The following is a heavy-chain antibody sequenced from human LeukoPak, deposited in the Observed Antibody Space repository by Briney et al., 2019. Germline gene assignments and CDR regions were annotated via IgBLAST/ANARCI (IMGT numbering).Heavy chain of an antibody. J-gene: IGHJ3*02. V-gene: IGHV3-53*05. D-gene: IGHD1-26*01. CDR3: AREVGATHSDAFDI. CDR1: GFPVSSNY. CDR2: IYSGGST. Sequence: GSLSPSFSASGFPVSSNYMSWVRPAPGKGLEWVSVIYSGGSTYYADSVKGRFTISRDNSKNTLYLQMNSLRAEDTAVYYCAREVGATHSDAFDIWGQGTMVTVSS.